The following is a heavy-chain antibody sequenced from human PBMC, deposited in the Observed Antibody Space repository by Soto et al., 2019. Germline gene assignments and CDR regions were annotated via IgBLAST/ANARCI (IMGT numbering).Heavy chain of an antibody. Sequence: QVQLQESGPGLVKPSQTLSLTCTVSGGSISSGGVYWHWIRRHPGKGLEWIGHFYSSGSTYFNPSLKGRVTTPLDTSKSQFAPNVTSVTAADTAVYFCASGGQRVTGTVDYWGQGTLVTVSS. J-gene: IGHJ4*02. CDR3: ASGGQRVTGTVDY. CDR1: GGSISSGGVY. CDR2: FYSSGST. V-gene: IGHV4-31*03. D-gene: IGHD1-20*01.